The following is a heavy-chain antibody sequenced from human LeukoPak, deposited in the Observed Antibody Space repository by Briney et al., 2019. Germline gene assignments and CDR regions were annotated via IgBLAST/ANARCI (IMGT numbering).Heavy chain of an antibody. J-gene: IGHJ6*02. CDR3: AKERSSGWYYYYGMDV. CDR2: ISYDGSNK. Sequence: PGRSLRLSCAASGFTFSSYGMHWVRQAPGKGLEGVAVISYDGSNKYYADSVKGRFTISRDNSKNTPYLQMNSLRAEDTAVYYCAKERSSGWYYYYGMDVWGQGTTVTVSS. D-gene: IGHD6-19*01. CDR1: GFTFSSYG. V-gene: IGHV3-30*18.